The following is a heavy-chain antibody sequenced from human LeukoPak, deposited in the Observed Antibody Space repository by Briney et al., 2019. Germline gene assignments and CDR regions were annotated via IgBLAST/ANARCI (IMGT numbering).Heavy chain of an antibody. Sequence: ASVKVSCKASGYTFTSYDINWVRQATGQGLEWMGWMNPNSGNTGYAQKFQGRVTITADKSTSTAYMELSSLRSEDTAVYYCCYLYCSSTSCYLPLDYWGQGTLVTVSS. CDR3: CYLYCSSTSCYLPLDY. D-gene: IGHD2-2*01. J-gene: IGHJ4*02. CDR1: GYTFTSYD. V-gene: IGHV1-8*01. CDR2: MNPNSGNT.